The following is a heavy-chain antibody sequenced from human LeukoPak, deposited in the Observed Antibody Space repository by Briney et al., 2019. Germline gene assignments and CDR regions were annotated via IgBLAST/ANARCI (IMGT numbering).Heavy chain of an antibody. D-gene: IGHD2-2*01. Sequence: SETLSLTCTVSGGSISTCYWCWIRKPQRKGKERNWYIYYTGSTNNNPTLKSRVTISVDTSKNQFSLKLSSVTAADTALYYCARGLGYCSSTSCYQAFDIWGQGTMVTVSS. V-gene: IGHV4-59*01. CDR3: ARGLGYCSSTSCYQAFDI. J-gene: IGHJ3*02. CDR2: IYYTGST. CDR1: GGSISTCY.